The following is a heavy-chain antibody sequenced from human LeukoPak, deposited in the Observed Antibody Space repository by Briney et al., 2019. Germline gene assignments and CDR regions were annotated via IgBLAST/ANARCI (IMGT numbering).Heavy chain of an antibody. D-gene: IGHD5-18*01. V-gene: IGHV4-59*12. CDR2: IYYSGST. J-gene: IGHJ6*02. Sequence: SETLSLTCTVSGGSISSYYWSWIRQPPGKGLEWIGYIYYSGSTNYNPSLKSRVTISVDTSKNQFSLKLSSVTAADTAVYYCARRTRGYSYGPYYYGMDVWGQETTVTVSS. CDR1: GGSISSYY. CDR3: ARRTRGYSYGPYYYGMDV.